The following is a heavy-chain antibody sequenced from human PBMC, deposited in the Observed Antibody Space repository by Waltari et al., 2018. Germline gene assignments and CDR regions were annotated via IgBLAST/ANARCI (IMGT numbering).Heavy chain of an antibody. J-gene: IGHJ4*02. CDR3: TRTRGGDDY. D-gene: IGHD2-21*01. CDR2: ISSSSSRI. V-gene: IGHV3-48*04. Sequence: EVKLVESGGGLVQPGESLRLYWASAGYSFGSYAVNWVRQAPGKGLECVSYISSSSSRIYYADSVKGRFTISRDNAKNSLYLQMNSLRAEDTAVYYCTRTRGGDDYWGQGTLVTVSS. CDR1: GYSFGSYA.